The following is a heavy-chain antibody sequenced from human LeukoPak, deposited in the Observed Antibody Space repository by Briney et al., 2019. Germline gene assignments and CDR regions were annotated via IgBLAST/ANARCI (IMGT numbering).Heavy chain of an antibody. Sequence: SETLSLTCTVSGGSISSYYWSWIRQPPGKGLEWIGYIYTSGSTNYNPSPKSRVTISVDTSKNQFSLKLSSVTAADTAVYYCARGARGAAAGSFDYWGQGTLVTVSS. CDR3: ARGARGAAAGSFDY. CDR2: IYTSGST. J-gene: IGHJ4*02. CDR1: GGSISSYY. V-gene: IGHV4-4*09. D-gene: IGHD6-13*01.